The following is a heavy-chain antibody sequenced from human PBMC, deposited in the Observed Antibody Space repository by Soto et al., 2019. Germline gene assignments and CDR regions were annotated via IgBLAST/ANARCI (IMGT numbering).Heavy chain of an antibody. J-gene: IGHJ3*02. CDR3: ARDEPDTGEGFDI. CDR2: VYTSGTT. Sequence: PSETLSLTCTASGASMNTYSWSWIRQPAGKGLEWIGRVYTSGTTNYNPSLKSRVTMSVDTSKKQVSLKLISLTAADTGLYYCARDEPDTGEGFDIWGQGTMVTVSS. CDR1: GASMNTYS. V-gene: IGHV4-4*07. D-gene: IGHD3-10*01.